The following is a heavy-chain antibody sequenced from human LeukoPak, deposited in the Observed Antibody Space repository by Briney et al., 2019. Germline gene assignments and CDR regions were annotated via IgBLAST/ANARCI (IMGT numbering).Heavy chain of an antibody. D-gene: IGHD1-26*01. CDR1: GFTFDTYA. V-gene: IGHV3-23*01. CDR2: ISGSGGST. Sequence: GGSLRLSRAASGFTFDTYAMSWVRQAPGKGLECVSTISGSGGSTYYADSVKGRFTVSRDSSKNTLYVQMNSLRAEDTAVYYCAKLSGSYYYYYYMDVWGKGTTVTVSS. CDR3: AKLSGSYYYYYYMDV. J-gene: IGHJ6*03.